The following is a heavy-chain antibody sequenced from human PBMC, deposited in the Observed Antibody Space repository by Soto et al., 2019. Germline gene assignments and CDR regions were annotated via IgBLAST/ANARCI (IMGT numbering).Heavy chain of an antibody. J-gene: IGHJ4*02. D-gene: IGHD2-15*01. CDR1: GFIINSYA. Sequence: GGSLRLSCAASGFIINSYAMYWVRQAPGKGLQCVSAVSNVGEAYYADSVKGRFSVSRDTSYSMLYLQMNGLRAEDTAVYYCAKRRDPSKSKYSDFDYWGQGTLVTVSS. V-gene: IGHV3-23*01. CDR2: VSNVGEA. CDR3: AKRRDPSKSKYSDFDY.